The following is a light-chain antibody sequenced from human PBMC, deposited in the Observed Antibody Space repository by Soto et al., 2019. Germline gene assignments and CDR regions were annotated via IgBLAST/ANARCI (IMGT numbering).Light chain of an antibody. CDR1: QSISSW. CDR3: QQYNSYSET. CDR2: DAS. V-gene: IGKV1-5*01. Sequence: DIQMTQSPSTLSASVGDRVPITCRASQSISSWLAWYQQKPGKAPKLLIYDASSLESGVPSRFSSSGSGTEFTLTISSLQPDDFATYYCQQYNSYSETFGQGTKGEIK. J-gene: IGKJ1*01.